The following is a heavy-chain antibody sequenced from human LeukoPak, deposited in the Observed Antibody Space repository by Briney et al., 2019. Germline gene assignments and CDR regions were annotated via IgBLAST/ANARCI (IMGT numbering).Heavy chain of an antibody. D-gene: IGHD2-2*01. J-gene: IGHJ4*02. CDR3: ARLLVVEGFDF. CDR2: VYYSGST. V-gene: IGHV4-39*01. CDR1: GGSISSSSYY. Sequence: SQTLSLTCTVSGGSISSSSYYWGWIRQPPGKGLEWIGSVYYSGSTYYNPSLKSRVTISIDTSKNQFSLKVSSVTATDTAVYYCARLLVVEGFDFWGQGTLVTVSS.